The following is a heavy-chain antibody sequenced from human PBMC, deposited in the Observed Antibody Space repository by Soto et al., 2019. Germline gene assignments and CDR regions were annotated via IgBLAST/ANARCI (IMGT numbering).Heavy chain of an antibody. V-gene: IGHV1-2*02. Sequence: ASVKVSCKASGYTFTGPYIHWVRQAPGQGLEWMGWINPNSGGTNFAQNFQGRVTMTRDTSISTVYMELNSLRSDDTAVYYCARDFRTNSYGMDVWGQGTAVTVSS. J-gene: IGHJ6*02. CDR2: INPNSGGT. D-gene: IGHD3-10*01. CDR3: ARDFRTNSYGMDV. CDR1: GYTFTGPY.